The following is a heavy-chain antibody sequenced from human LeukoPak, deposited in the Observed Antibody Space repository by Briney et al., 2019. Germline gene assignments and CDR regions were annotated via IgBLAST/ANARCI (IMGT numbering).Heavy chain of an antibody. Sequence: GGSLRLSCAASGFAFDSFAMSWVRQAPGQGLAWVSAIGDSSSHTYYADSVKGRFTISRDNSKNTLYLQMDSLRAEDTAVYYCARDPAYSYGYRAGMDVWGQGTTVTVSS. CDR2: IGDSSSHT. V-gene: IGHV3-23*01. CDR3: ARDPAYSYGYRAGMDV. CDR1: GFAFDSFA. J-gene: IGHJ6*02. D-gene: IGHD5-18*01.